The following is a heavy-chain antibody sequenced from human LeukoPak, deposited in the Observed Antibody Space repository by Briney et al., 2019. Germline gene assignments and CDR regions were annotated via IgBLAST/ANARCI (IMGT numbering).Heavy chain of an antibody. CDR2: IIPILGIA. V-gene: IGHV1-69*04. Sequence: ASVKVSCKASGGTFSSYAISWVRQAPGQGLEWMGRIIPILGIANYAQKFQGRVTITADKPTSTAYMELSSLRSEDTAVYYCARDAGLDDSSGYYSAPFGYWGQGTLVTVSS. J-gene: IGHJ4*02. CDR3: ARDAGLDDSSGYYSAPFGY. CDR1: GGTFSSYA. D-gene: IGHD3-22*01.